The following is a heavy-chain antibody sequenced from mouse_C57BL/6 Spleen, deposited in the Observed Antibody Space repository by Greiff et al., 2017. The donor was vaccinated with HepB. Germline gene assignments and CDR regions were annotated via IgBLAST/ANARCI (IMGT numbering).Heavy chain of an antibody. CDR3: ARGSSYLLYWYFDV. D-gene: IGHD1-1*01. Sequence: VQLQQPGAELVRPGTSVKLSCKASGYTFTSYWMHWVKQRPGQGLEWIGVIDPSDSYTTYNQKFKGKATLTVDTSSSTAYMQLSSLTSEDSAVYYCARGSSYLLYWYFDVWGTGTTVTVSS. CDR2: IDPSDSYT. J-gene: IGHJ1*03. CDR1: GYTFTSYW. V-gene: IGHV1-59*01.